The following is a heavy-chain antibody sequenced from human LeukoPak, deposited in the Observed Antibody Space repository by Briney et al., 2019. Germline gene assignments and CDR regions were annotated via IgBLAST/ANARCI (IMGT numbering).Heavy chain of an antibody. Sequence: GGSLRLSCAASGFTFSTYAMSWVRQAPGKGLEWVSAISGSGGGSGTYYADSVKGRFTISRDNSKNTLYLQVNSLRAEDTAVYYCARPRWTAVFYFDYWGQGTLVTVSS. CDR2: ISGSGGGSGT. J-gene: IGHJ4*02. D-gene: IGHD5-24*01. CDR1: GFTFSTYA. CDR3: ARPRWTAVFYFDY. V-gene: IGHV3-23*01.